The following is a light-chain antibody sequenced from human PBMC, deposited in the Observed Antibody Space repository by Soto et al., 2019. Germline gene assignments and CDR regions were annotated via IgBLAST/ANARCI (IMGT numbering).Light chain of an antibody. V-gene: IGKV3-11*01. CDR1: QTVSNQ. Sequence: EIVLTQSPVTLSLSPGERATLSCRASQTVSNQLAWYQQKPGQAPRLLIYDASRRVTGIPARFSGSGSGTDLTLTISSLQSEDFAVYYCQQYDNWPWTXGQGTKVDIK. CDR3: QQYDNWPWT. J-gene: IGKJ1*01. CDR2: DAS.